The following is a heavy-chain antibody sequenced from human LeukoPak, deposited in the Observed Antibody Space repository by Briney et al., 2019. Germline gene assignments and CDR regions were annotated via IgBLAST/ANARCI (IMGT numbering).Heavy chain of an antibody. CDR2: INHSGST. CDR1: GGSFSGYY. J-gene: IGHJ3*02. D-gene: IGHD3-22*01. CDR3: ARGSTYYYDSSGPGGAFDI. Sequence: SETLSLTCAVYGGSFSGYYWSWIRQPPGKGLEWIGEINHSGSTNYNPSLKSRVTISADTSKNQFSLKLSSVTAADTAVYYCARGSTYYYDSSGPGGAFDIWGQGTMVTVSS. V-gene: IGHV4-34*01.